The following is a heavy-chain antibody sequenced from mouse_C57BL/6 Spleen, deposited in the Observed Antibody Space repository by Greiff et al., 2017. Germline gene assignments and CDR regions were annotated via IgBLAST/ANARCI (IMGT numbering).Heavy chain of an antibody. CDR1: GFNIKDDY. CDR3: TTSDYGSPFAY. V-gene: IGHV14-4*01. D-gene: IGHD1-1*01. Sequence: DVQLQESGAELVRPGASVKLSCTASGFNIKDDYMHWVKQRPEQGLEWIGWIDPENGDTEYASKFQGKATITADTSSNTAYLQLSSLTSEDTAVYYCTTSDYGSPFAYWGQGTLVTVSA. J-gene: IGHJ3*01. CDR2: IDPENGDT.